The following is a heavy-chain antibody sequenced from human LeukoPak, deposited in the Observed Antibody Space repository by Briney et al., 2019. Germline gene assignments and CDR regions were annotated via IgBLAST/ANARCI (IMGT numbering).Heavy chain of an antibody. CDR1: GFTFSNYW. V-gene: IGHV3-7*01. CDR2: IEQDGSEK. J-gene: IGHJ6*03. D-gene: IGHD1/OR15-1a*01. CDR3: ARFGNNYYYYYMDV. Sequence: GGSLRLSCAASGFTFSNYWMSWVRQAPGKGLEWVANIEQDGSEKYYVDSVKGQFTISRDNAENSLYLQMNSLRAEDTAVYYCARFGNNYYYYYMDVWGKGTTVTISS.